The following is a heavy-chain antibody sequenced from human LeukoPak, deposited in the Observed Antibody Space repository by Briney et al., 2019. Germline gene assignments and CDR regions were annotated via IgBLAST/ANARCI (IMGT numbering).Heavy chain of an antibody. CDR2: IYYSGST. V-gene: IGHV4-59*08. Sequence: SETLSLTCTVSGGSISSYYWSWIRQPPGKGLEWIGYIYYSGSTNYNPSLKSRVTISVDTSKNQFSLKLSSVTAADTAVYYCASTNSGSSSIDYWGQGTLVTVSS. CDR3: ASTNSGSSSIDY. J-gene: IGHJ4*02. D-gene: IGHD1-26*01. CDR1: GGSISSYY.